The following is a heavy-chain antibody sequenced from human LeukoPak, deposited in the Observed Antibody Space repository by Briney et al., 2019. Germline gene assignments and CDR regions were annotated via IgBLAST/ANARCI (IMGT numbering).Heavy chain of an antibody. D-gene: IGHD2-15*01. CDR1: GHSFGYYG. V-gene: IGHV1-18*01. CDR3: ARASATAYYMDV. Sequence: ASVKVSCKASGHSFGYYGFSWVRQAPGQGLEWMGSISAHNGNTNFAQTFQGRVTMSTDTSTTTAYMELRGLTSNDTAVYYCARASATAYYMDVWGKGTTVTVSS. CDR2: ISAHNGNT. J-gene: IGHJ6*03.